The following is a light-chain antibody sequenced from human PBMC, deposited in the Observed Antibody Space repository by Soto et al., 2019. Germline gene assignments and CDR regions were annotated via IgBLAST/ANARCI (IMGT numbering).Light chain of an antibody. CDR2: AAS. J-gene: IGKJ4*01. V-gene: IGKV1-8*01. Sequence: ALPLTQSPSSLSASAGDNVTITCRARQGFRNSLAWYQRNAGNAPKLLIYAASTLQSGVPSRFSGSGSGTDFTLTISGRQYEDFATYYCQQYYNYPLTFGGGTKVEIK. CDR3: QQYYNYPLT. CDR1: QGFRNS.